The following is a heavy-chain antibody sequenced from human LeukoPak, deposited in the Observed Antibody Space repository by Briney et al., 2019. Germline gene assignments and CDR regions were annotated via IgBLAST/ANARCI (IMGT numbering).Heavy chain of an antibody. Sequence: ASVKVSCKASGGTFSRYAISWVRQAPGQGLEWMGGIIPIFGTANYAQKFQGRVTITADESTSTAYMELSSLRSEDTAVYYCARAFGELLSRYYYYYGMDVWGQGTTVTVSS. CDR3: ARAFGELLSRYYYYYGMDV. CDR1: GGTFSRYA. V-gene: IGHV1-69*13. D-gene: IGHD3-10*01. CDR2: IIPIFGTA. J-gene: IGHJ6*02.